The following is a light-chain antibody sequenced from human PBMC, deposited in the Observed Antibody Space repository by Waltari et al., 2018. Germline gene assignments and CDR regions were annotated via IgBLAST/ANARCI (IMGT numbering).Light chain of an antibody. Sequence: QAGLTQPPSVSEDLGQTATLTCTGSSTNVGKQGATWLQQRQGPPPKLLSYRNNKRPSGVAERISASRSGNTASLTIIGLRPEDEADYYCSSWDTGLDAYVFGTGTTVTVL. CDR2: RNN. CDR3: SSWDTGLDAYV. J-gene: IGLJ1*01. V-gene: IGLV10-54*01. CDR1: STNVGKQG.